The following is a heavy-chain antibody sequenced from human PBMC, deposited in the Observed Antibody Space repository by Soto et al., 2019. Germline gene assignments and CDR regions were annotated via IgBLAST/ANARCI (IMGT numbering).Heavy chain of an antibody. Sequence: HVQLVESGGGVVQPGRSLRLSCVASGFTFSSYPIHWVRQAPGKGLEWVTTISSDGNDKYYSDSVKGRFTTSRDNSNNTVYLQMNNMRVEDTAVYYCAKEGVADKYYYYGMDVWGQGTTVNVSS. CDR2: ISSDGNDK. CDR3: AKEGVADKYYYYGMDV. CDR1: GFTFSSYP. J-gene: IGHJ6*02. V-gene: IGHV3-30*04. D-gene: IGHD3-3*01.